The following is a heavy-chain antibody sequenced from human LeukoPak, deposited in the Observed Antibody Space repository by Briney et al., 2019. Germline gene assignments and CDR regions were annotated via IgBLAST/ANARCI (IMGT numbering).Heavy chain of an antibody. CDR1: GYTFTSYG. CDR3: ARVGTQLWFSAPPVGFVDY. Sequence: ASVKVSCKASGYTFTSYGISWVRQAPGQGLEWMGWISAYNGNTNYAQKLQGRVTMTTDTSTSTAYMELRSLRSDDTAVYYCARVGTQLWFSAPPVGFVDYWGQGTLVTVSS. J-gene: IGHJ4*02. V-gene: IGHV1-18*01. D-gene: IGHD5-18*01. CDR2: ISAYNGNT.